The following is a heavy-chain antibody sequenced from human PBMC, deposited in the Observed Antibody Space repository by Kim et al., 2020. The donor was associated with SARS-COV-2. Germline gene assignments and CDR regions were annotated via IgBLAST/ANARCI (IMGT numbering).Heavy chain of an antibody. V-gene: IGHV3-11*01. D-gene: IGHD3-10*01. CDR3: ARERGGVTNAFDI. Sequence: YAYSVKCRFTITMYNSKNTLYLQMSSLRAEDTALYYCARERGGVTNAFDIWGQGTMVTVSS. J-gene: IGHJ3*02.